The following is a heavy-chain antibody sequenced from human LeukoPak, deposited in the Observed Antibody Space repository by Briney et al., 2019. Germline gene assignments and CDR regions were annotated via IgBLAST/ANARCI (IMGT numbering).Heavy chain of an antibody. CDR3: ARVSDYYDSSGYYWYFDL. Sequence: GGSLRLSCAASGFTFSNYWMHWVRQAPGKGLVWVSRINSHGSDTAYADSVKGRFTISRDNAKNTLYLQMNSLRAEDTAVYYCARVSDYYDSSGYYWYFDLWGRGTLVTVSS. V-gene: IGHV3-74*01. D-gene: IGHD3-22*01. CDR1: GFTFSNYW. CDR2: INSHGSDT. J-gene: IGHJ2*01.